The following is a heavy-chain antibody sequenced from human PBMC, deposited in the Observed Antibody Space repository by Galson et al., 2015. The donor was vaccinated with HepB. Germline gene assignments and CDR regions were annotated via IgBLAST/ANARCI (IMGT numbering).Heavy chain of an antibody. Sequence: SLRLSCAASGFTFDDYGMSWVRQAPGKGLEWVSGINWNGGSTGYADSVKGRFTISRDNAKNSLYLQMNSLRAEDTALYYCARASFLIAVAGTGSLDYWGQGTLVTVSS. V-gene: IGHV3-20*04. CDR2: INWNGGST. CDR1: GFTFDDYG. J-gene: IGHJ4*02. D-gene: IGHD6-19*01. CDR3: ARASFLIAVAGTGSLDY.